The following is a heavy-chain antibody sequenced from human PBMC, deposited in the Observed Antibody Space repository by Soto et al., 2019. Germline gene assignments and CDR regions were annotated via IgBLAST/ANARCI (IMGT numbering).Heavy chain of an antibody. Sequence: GASVKVSCKASGYTFTSYGISWVRQAPGQGLEWMGWISAYNGNTNYAQKLQGRVTMTTDTSTSTAYMELRSLRSDDTAVYYCARDTQYYYDSSGYPIDYWGQGTLVTVSS. J-gene: IGHJ4*02. CDR1: GYTFTSYG. D-gene: IGHD3-22*01. V-gene: IGHV1-18*01. CDR2: ISAYNGNT. CDR3: ARDTQYYYDSSGYPIDY.